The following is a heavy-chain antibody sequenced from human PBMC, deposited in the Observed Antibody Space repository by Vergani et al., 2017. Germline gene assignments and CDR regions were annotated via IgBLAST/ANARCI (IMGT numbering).Heavy chain of an antibody. V-gene: IGHV1-46*03. Sequence: QVQVVQSGAEVKKSGASVKVSCKTSGYTFSNYYMHWVRQAPGQGLEWLGIINPSGGHTNYAQKFQGRVTMTRDTSTSTVYMELSSLRSEDTAIYYCARGDYGILTGYQYCVQGTLVTVSA. CDR2: INPSGGHT. J-gene: IGHJ4*02. D-gene: IGHD3-9*01. CDR1: GYTFSNYY. CDR3: ARGDYGILTGYQY.